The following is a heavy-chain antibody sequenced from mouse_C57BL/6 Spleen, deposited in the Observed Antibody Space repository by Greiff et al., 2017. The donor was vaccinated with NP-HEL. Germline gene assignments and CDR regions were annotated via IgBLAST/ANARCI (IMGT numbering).Heavy chain of an antibody. Sequence: QVQLQQPGTELVKPGASVKLSCKASGYTFTSYWMHWVKQRPGQGLEWIGNINPSNGGTNYNEKFKSKATLTVDKSSSPAYMQLSSLTSEDSAVYFCAREATVVAFYDWGQGAPLTVSS. D-gene: IGHD1-1*01. CDR1: GYTFTSYW. J-gene: IGHJ2*01. CDR2: INPSNGGT. CDR3: AREATVVAFYD. V-gene: IGHV1-53*01.